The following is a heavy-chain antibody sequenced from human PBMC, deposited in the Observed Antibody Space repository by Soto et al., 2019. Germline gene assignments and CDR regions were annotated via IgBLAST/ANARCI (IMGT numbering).Heavy chain of an antibody. J-gene: IGHJ6*02. V-gene: IGHV3-7*01. D-gene: IGHD3-16*01. CDR3: ASLGRHG. Sequence: LRLSCAASGFSFSDSWMDWVRQAPGKGPEWVANIKEDGSEKNYVDSVKGRFTISRDNAKNSLYLQMNSLRAEDTAVYYCASLGRHGWGQGTTVTVSS. CDR1: GFSFSDSW. CDR2: IKEDGSEK.